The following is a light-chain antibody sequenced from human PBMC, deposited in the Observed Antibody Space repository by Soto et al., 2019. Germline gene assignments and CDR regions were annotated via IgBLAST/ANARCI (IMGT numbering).Light chain of an antibody. V-gene: IGKV4-1*01. CDR1: QSFLYSSNNKNY. Sequence: DIVMTQSPDSLAVSLGYSATINFKSSQSFLYSSNNKNYLAWYQQKPGQPPKLLIYWASTRESGVPDRFSGSGSGTDFTLTISSLQAEDVAVYYCQQYYSTPLTFGGGTKVDIK. CDR2: WAS. J-gene: IGKJ4*01. CDR3: QQYYSTPLT.